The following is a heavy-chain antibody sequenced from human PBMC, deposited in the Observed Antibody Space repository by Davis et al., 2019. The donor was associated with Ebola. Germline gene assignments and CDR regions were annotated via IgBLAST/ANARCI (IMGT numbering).Heavy chain of an antibody. V-gene: IGHV3-30-3*01. CDR1: GFTFSSYA. CDR2: ISYDGSNK. D-gene: IGHD6-13*01. CDR3: AKDSSPEDYYYGMDV. J-gene: IGHJ6*02. Sequence: PGGSLRLSCAASGFTFSSYAMHWVRQAPGKGLEWVAVISYDGSNKYYADSVKGRFTISRDNSKNTLYLQMNSLRAEDTAVYYCAKDSSPEDYYYGMDVWGQGTTVTVSS.